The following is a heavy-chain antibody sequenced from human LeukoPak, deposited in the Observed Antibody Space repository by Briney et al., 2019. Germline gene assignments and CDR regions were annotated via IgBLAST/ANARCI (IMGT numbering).Heavy chain of an antibody. J-gene: IGHJ4*02. CDR2: ISSSNTYI. D-gene: IGHD3-3*01. Sequence: TGESLRLSCAASGFTFNSYSMSWVRQAPGKGLEWVSSISSSNTYIYYADSVKGRFTISRDNAKNSLYLQMNSLRAEDTALYYCARAVPYEDWGQGTLVTVSS. V-gene: IGHV3-21*01. CDR1: GFTFNSYS. CDR3: ARAVPYED.